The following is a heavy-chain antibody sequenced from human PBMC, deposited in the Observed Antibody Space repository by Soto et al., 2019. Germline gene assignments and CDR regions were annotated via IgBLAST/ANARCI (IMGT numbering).Heavy chain of an antibody. CDR1: GYTFTSYG. CDR3: ARTNAVAVALGGWFDP. V-gene: IGHV1-18*01. CDR2: ISAYNGNT. J-gene: IGHJ5*02. Sequence: QVQLVQSGAEVKKPGASVKVSCKASGYTFTSYGISWVRQAPGQELEWMGWISAYNGNTNYAQKLQGRVTMTTDTSTSTAYMELRSLRSDDTAVYYCARTNAVAVALGGWFDPWGQGTLVTVSS. D-gene: IGHD6-19*01.